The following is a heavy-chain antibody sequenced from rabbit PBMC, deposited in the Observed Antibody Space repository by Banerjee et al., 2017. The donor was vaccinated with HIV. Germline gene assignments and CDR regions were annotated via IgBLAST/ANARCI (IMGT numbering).Heavy chain of an antibody. D-gene: IGHD2-1*01. CDR3: VRDDYGEIDL. J-gene: IGHJ4*01. Sequence: QEQLVESGGGLVQPGGSLTLSCEASGVDFNRYSVSWVRQAPGKGLEWIGYIDPVFDSTYYASWVNGRFPISSHNAQNTLYLQMNGLTAADTATYFCVRDDYGEIDLWGPGTLVTVS. V-gene: IGHV1S47*01. CDR2: IDPVFDST. CDR1: GVDFNRYS.